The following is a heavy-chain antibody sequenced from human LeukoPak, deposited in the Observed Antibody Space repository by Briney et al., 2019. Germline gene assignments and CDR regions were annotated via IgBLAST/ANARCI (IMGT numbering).Heavy chain of an antibody. J-gene: IGHJ4*02. V-gene: IGHV3-21*06. CDR1: GFTFTSYT. CDR3: ARAASPWIAAAGTDY. D-gene: IGHD6-13*01. CDR2: ISSGSDDI. Sequence: GGSLRLSCAASGFTFTSYTMSWVRQAPGKGLEWVSPISSGSDDIRYADSVKGRFTISRDNARNTLYLHMSSLRGEDTAVYYCARAASPWIAAAGTDYWGQGTLVTVSS.